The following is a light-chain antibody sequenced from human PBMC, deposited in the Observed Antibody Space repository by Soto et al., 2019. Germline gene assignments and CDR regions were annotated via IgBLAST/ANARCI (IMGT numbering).Light chain of an antibody. CDR2: DAS. J-gene: IGKJ3*01. CDR1: QSVSSY. Sequence: EIVFTQSPATLSLSPGERATLSCRASQSVSSYLAWYQQKPGQAPRLLIYDASNRATGIPARFGGSGSGTGFTLTISSLEPEDFAIYYCQQRSNWLTFGPGTKVDIK. V-gene: IGKV3-11*01. CDR3: QQRSNWLT.